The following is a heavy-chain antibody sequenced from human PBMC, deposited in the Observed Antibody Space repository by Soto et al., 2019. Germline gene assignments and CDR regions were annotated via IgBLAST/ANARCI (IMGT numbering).Heavy chain of an antibody. D-gene: IGHD2-2*02. CDR2: INAGNGNT. CDR3: AKSATVPAAIAY. CDR1: GHTFTSYA. J-gene: IGHJ4*02. V-gene: IGHV1-3*01. Sequence: ASVKVSCKASGHTFTSYAMHWVRQAPGQRLEWMGWINAGNGNTKYSQKFQGRVTITRDTSASTAYMELSSLRSEDTAVYYCAKSATVPAAIAYWGQGTLVTSPQ.